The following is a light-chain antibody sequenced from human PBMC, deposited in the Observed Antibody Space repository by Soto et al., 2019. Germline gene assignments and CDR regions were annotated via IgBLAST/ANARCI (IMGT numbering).Light chain of an antibody. J-gene: IGKJ4*01. CDR2: GAS. CDR3: QQRSNPLT. V-gene: IGKV3D-20*02. Sequence: EIVCTPSPGTLSLSEGERSTLSCRASQSVSSSYLTWYQQKPGQAPRLLIFGASKRATGIPDRFSGSGSGRDFTLTISGLEPEDFAVYYCQQRSNPLTFGGGTKV. CDR1: QSVSSSY.